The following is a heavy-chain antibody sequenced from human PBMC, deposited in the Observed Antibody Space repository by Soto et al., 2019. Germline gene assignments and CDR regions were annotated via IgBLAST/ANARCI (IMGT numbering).Heavy chain of an antibody. J-gene: IGHJ4*02. CDR1: GFTFSSYA. V-gene: IGHV3-30-3*01. CDR3: ARENFYYDSSGYLPD. CDR2: ISYDGSNK. D-gene: IGHD3-22*01. Sequence: QVQLVESGGGVVQPGRSLRLSCAASGFTFSSYAMHWVRQAPGKGLEWVAVISYDGSNKYYADSVKGRFTISRDNSKNTLYLQMNSLRAEDTAVYYCARENFYYDSSGYLPDWGQGTLVTVSS.